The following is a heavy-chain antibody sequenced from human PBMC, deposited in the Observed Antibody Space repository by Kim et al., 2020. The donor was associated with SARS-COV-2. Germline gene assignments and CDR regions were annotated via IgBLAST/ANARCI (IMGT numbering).Heavy chain of an antibody. CDR2: ISSDGKNK. CDR3: ARAFSSADMVVVVDATPHY. D-gene: IGHD2-15*01. J-gene: IGHJ4*02. Sequence: GGSLRLSCVASGFTFTNYALHWVRQAPGKGLEWLTIISSDGKNKYYADSVKGRFTVSRDNAKNTLYLQMNNLRVEDTAVYYCARAFSSADMVVVVDATPHYWGQGTLVTVSS. V-gene: IGHV3-30*04. CDR1: GFTFTNYA.